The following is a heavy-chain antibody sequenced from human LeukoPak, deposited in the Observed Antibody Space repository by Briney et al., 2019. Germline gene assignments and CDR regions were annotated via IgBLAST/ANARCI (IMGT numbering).Heavy chain of an antibody. CDR2: INPNSGGT. CDR3: ARLLVDTAMVKDY. V-gene: IGHV1-2*02. CDR1: GYTFTDYY. J-gene: IGHJ4*02. D-gene: IGHD5-18*01. Sequence: GASVTVSFKASGYTFTDYYMHWVRQAPGQGLEWMGWINPNSGGTNYAQKFQGRVTMTRDTSISTAYMELSRLRSDDTAVYYCARLLVDTAMVKDYWGQGTLVTVSS.